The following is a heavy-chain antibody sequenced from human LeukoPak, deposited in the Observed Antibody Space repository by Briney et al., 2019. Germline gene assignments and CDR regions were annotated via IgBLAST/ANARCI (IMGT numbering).Heavy chain of an antibody. Sequence: PSETLSLTCAVYDGSFSGYYWSWIRQPPGKGLEWIGEINHSGSTNYNPSLKSRVTISVDTSKNQFSLKLSSVTAADTAVYYCARGRGAARSNYWGQGTLVTVSS. CDR3: ARGRGAARSNY. CDR1: DGSFSGYY. J-gene: IGHJ4*02. V-gene: IGHV4-34*01. D-gene: IGHD2/OR15-2a*01. CDR2: INHSGST.